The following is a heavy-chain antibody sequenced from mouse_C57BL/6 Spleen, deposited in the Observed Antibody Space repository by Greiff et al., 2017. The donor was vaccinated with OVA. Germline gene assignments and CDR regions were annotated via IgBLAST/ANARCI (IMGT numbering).Heavy chain of an antibody. J-gene: IGHJ3*01. Sequence: VQLKESGPGLVKPSQSLSLTCSVTGYSITSGYYWNWNRQFPGNKLEWMGYISYDGSNNYNPSLKNRISITRDTSKNQFFLKLNSVTTEDTATYYCARDTAQAFAYWGQGTLVTVSA. CDR1: GYSITSGYY. CDR2: ISYDGSN. CDR3: ARDTAQAFAY. V-gene: IGHV3-6*01. D-gene: IGHD3-2*02.